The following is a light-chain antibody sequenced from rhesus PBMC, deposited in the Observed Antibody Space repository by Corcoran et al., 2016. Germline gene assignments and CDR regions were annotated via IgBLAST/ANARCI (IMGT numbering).Light chain of an antibody. Sequence: DIQMTQSPSSLSASVGDRITITCRASESVNNYLNWYQQKPGKAPKLLLYKASTLQNGVPSRLSGSGSGTDYTFTISGVRPEDVATYYCQHGYGSPYSFGQGAKVEIK. CDR3: QHGYGSPYS. V-gene: IGKV1-74*01. J-gene: IGKJ2*01. CDR2: KAS. CDR1: ESVNNY.